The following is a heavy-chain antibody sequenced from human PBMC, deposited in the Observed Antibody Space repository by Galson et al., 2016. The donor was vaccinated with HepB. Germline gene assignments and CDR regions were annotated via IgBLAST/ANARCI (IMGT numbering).Heavy chain of an antibody. D-gene: IGHD6-19*01. Sequence: CAISGDSVSSDRASWNWIRQTPSRGLEWLGKTGYRSKWRSEYATSVRSRITISPDTGKNHFSLQLKAVTPEDTAVYYCAIDGYVAGTGGDGFDCWGQGTLVTVSS. CDR3: AIDGYVAGTGGDGFDC. CDR1: GDSVSSDRAS. V-gene: IGHV6-1*01. J-gene: IGHJ4*02. CDR2: TGYRSKWRS.